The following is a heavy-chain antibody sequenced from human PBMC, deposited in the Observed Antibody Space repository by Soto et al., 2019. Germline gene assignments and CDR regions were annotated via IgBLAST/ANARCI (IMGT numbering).Heavy chain of an antibody. CDR3: ARGFPPPREAAAGTSWFDP. J-gene: IGHJ5*02. V-gene: IGHV4-61*01. D-gene: IGHD6-13*01. Sequence: PSETLSLTCTVFGGSVSSGSYYWSWIRQPPGKGLEWIGYIYYSGSTNYNPSLKSRVTISVDTSKNQFSLKLSSVTAADTAVYYCARGFPPPREAAAGTSWFDPWGQGTLVTVS. CDR2: IYYSGST. CDR1: GGSVSSGSYY.